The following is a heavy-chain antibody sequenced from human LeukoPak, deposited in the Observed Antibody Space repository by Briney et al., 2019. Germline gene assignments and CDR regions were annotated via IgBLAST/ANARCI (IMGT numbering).Heavy chain of an antibody. CDR3: ARVNSEAYSSSWYYYYYYMDV. D-gene: IGHD6-13*01. CDR1: GFTFSSYA. J-gene: IGHJ6*03. CDR2: ISYDGSNK. V-gene: IGHV3-30*04. Sequence: AGGSLRLSCAASGFTFSSYAMHWVRQAPGKGLEWVAVISYDGSNKYYADSVKGRFTISRDNSKNTLYLQMNSLRAEDTAVYYCARVNSEAYSSSWYYYYYYMDVWGKGTTVTVSS.